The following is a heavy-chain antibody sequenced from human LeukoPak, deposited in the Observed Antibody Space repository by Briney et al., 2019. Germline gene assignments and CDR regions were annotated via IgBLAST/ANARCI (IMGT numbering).Heavy chain of an antibody. Sequence: PGGSLRLSCAASGFTFNHAWMTWVHQAPGKGLEWVGRIKSKTEGGTIHYAAPVKGRFTISRDDSRNTLYLQMNSLKTEDTAVYYCTTDRWNWGQGTLVTVSS. CDR3: TTDRWN. CDR1: GFTFNHAW. CDR2: IKSKTEGGTI. V-gene: IGHV3-15*01. J-gene: IGHJ4*02. D-gene: IGHD4-23*01.